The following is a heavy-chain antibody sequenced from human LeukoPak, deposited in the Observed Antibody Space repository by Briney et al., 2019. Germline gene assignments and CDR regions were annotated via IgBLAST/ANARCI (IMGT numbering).Heavy chain of an antibody. CDR1: GGSFSGYY. Sequence: TSETLSLTCAVYGGSFSGYYWSWLRQPPGKGLEWIGEINHSGSTNYNPSLKSRVTISVDTSKNQFSLKLSSVTAADTAVYYCARDRRYSSGWRLDYWGQGTLVTVSS. V-gene: IGHV4-34*01. CDR2: INHSGST. CDR3: ARDRRYSSGWRLDY. J-gene: IGHJ4*02. D-gene: IGHD6-19*01.